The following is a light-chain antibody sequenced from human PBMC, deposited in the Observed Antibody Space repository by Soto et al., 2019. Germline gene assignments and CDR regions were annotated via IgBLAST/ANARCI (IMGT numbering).Light chain of an antibody. J-gene: IGKJ1*01. V-gene: IGKV3-20*01. CDR1: QSY. Sequence: EIVLTQSPGTLSLSPGERATLSCRASQSYFAWYQQKPSQAPRLLIYGASPRATGIPDRFSGRGSGTDFTLTISSLEPEDFAVYYCQQYDDSPPWTFGQGTKVEIK. CDR3: QQYDDSPPWT. CDR2: GAS.